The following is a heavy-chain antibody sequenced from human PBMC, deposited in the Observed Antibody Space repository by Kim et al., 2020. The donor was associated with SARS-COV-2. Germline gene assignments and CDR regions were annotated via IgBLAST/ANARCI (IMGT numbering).Heavy chain of an antibody. Sequence: ASVKVSCKASGYTFTSYGISWVRQAPGQGLEWMGWISAYNGNTNYAQKLQGRVTMTTDTSTSTAYMELRSLRSDDTAVYYCARVDCPNSSSWCTTVFLRGGMDVWGQGTTVTVSS. CDR3: ARVDCPNSSSWCTTVFLRGGMDV. J-gene: IGHJ6*02. V-gene: IGHV1-18*01. CDR1: GYTFTSYG. CDR2: ISAYNGNT. D-gene: IGHD6-13*01.